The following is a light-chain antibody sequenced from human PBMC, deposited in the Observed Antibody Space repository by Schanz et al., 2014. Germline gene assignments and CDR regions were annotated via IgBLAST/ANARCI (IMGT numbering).Light chain of an antibody. CDR2: EGS. J-gene: IGLJ2*01. V-gene: IGLV2-8*01. Sequence: QSALTQPASVSGSPGQSITISCTGTSSDVGGYNYVSWYQQYPGKAPKLMIYEGSKRPSGVPDRFSGSKSGNTASLTVSGLQAEDEADYYCSSYAGNNDFGVFGGGTKLTVL. CDR3: SSYAGNNDFGV. CDR1: SSDVGGYNY.